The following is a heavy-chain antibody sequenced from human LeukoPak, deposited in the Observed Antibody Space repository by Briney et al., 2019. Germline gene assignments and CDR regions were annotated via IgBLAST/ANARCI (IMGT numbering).Heavy chain of an antibody. Sequence: SGPVLVKPTAALTLTCTVSGFSLSNARMGVSWIRQPPVKALEWLAHIFSNDEKSYSTSLKSRLTISKDTSKSQVVLIMTNMDPVDTATYYCARIQEEPTFDFWGQGTLVTVSS. CDR2: IFSNDEK. CDR3: ARIQEEPTFDF. CDR1: GFSLSNARMG. V-gene: IGHV2-26*01. J-gene: IGHJ4*02. D-gene: IGHD1-14*01.